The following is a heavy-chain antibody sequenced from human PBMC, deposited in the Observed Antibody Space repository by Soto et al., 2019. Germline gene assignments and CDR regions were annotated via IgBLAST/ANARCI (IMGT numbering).Heavy chain of an antibody. Sequence: GGSLRLSCTASGFTFGDYAMSWVRQAPGKGQEWVGFIRSKAYGGTTEYAASVKGRFTISRDDSKSIAYLQMNSLKTEDTAVYYCTRDSPITIFGVVYYYYYGMDVWGQGTTVTVSS. D-gene: IGHD3-3*01. V-gene: IGHV3-49*04. CDR2: IRSKAYGGTT. CDR3: TRDSPITIFGVVYYYYYGMDV. J-gene: IGHJ6*02. CDR1: GFTFGDYA.